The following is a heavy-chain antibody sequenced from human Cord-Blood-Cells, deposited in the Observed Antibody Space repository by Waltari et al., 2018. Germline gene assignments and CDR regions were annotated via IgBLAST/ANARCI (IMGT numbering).Heavy chain of an antibody. CDR1: GFTFSSYA. CDR2: ISYDGSNK. V-gene: IGHV3-30*04. Sequence: QVQLVESGGGVVQPGRSLRLSCAASGFTFSSYAMHWVRQAPGKGLEWVAVISYDGSNKYYAESVKGRFTISRDNSKNTLYLQMNSLRAEDTAVYYCAPSGGDPGYFDYWGQGTLVTVSS. CDR3: APSGGDPGYFDY. J-gene: IGHJ4*02. D-gene: IGHD1-26*01.